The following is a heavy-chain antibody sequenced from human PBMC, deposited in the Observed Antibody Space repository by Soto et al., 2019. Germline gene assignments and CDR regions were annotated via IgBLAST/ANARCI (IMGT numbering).Heavy chain of an antibody. Sequence: EGQLLQSGGGLVQPGESLRVSCAASGFTFSSSGMSWVRQAPGKGLEWVSSISVRGDYRYYADSVKGRFTISRDNSKSTLYLQMNSLTDEDTAVYYCAYHGGFNFWSLGSMVAVSS. CDR1: GFTFSSSG. CDR3: AYHGGFNF. J-gene: IGHJ3*01. V-gene: IGHV3-23*01. D-gene: IGHD4-17*01. CDR2: ISVRGDYR.